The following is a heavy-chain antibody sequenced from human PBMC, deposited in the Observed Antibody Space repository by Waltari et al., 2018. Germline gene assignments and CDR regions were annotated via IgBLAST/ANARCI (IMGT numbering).Heavy chain of an antibody. Sequence: QVNLVESGGGVVQPGGSLRLSCTTSGFTFSNFGMHWVRQAPGKGLEWVAFIWFDGSDKFYADSVGGRFTISRDNSARTLYLDMDSLRLDDTAMYYCAKDAFGNTYLDFWGQGTLVTVSS. CDR2: IWFDGSDK. V-gene: IGHV3-30*02. CDR3: AKDAFGNTYLDF. CDR1: GFTFSNFG. D-gene: IGHD2-2*02. J-gene: IGHJ4*02.